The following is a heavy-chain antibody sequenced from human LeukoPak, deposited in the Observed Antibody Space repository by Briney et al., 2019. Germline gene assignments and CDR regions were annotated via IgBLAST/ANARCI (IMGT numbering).Heavy chain of an antibody. CDR1: GFTFSSYG. J-gene: IGHJ5*02. V-gene: IGHV3-33*06. Sequence: GGSLRLSCAASGFTFSSYGMHWVRQAPGKGLEWVAVIWYDGSNKYYADSVKGRFTISRDNSKNTLYLQMNSLRAEDTAVYYCAKDLCSSGWYGPNWFDPWGQGTLVTVSS. CDR3: AKDLCSSGWYGPNWFDP. D-gene: IGHD6-19*01. CDR2: IWYDGSNK.